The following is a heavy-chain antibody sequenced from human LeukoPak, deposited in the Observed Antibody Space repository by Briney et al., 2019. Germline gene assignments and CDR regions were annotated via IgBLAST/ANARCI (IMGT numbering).Heavy chain of an antibody. V-gene: IGHV4-59*01. CDR2: IYYSGYT. J-gene: IGHJ6*03. CDR3: ARAVLWFGDLDYYYYMDV. D-gene: IGHD3-10*01. CDR1: GGSISSYY. Sequence: SETLSLTCTVSGGSISSYYWSWIRQPPGKGLEYIGYIYYSGYTNYNPSLKSRVTISVDTSKNQFSLKLSSVTAADTAVYYCARAVLWFGDLDYYYYMDVWGKGTTVTVSS.